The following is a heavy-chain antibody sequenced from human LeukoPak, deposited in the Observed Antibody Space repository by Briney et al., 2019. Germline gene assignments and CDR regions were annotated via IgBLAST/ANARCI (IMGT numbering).Heavy chain of an antibody. D-gene: IGHD6-6*01. CDR3: ARFEYSSSEYRGAFDI. CDR2: INPNSGGT. CDR1: GYTFTSYY. V-gene: IGHV1-2*02. J-gene: IGHJ3*02. Sequence: ASVKVSCKASGYTFTSYYMHWVRPAPGQGLEWMGWINPNSGGTNYAQKFQSRVTLTRDTSISTAYMELSRLRSDDTAVYYCARFEYSSSEYRGAFDIWGQGTMVTVSS.